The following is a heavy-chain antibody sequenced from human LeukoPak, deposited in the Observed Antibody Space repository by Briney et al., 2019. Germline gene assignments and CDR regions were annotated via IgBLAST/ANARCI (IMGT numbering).Heavy chain of an antibody. Sequence: SETLSLTCTVSGGSISSYYWSWIRQPPGKGLEWIGYLYNSGSTNYSPSLKSRVTISVDTSKNQFSLKLSSVTAADTAVYYCARSSRVVAPDYWGQGTLVTVSS. V-gene: IGHV4-59*12. CDR1: GGSISSYY. D-gene: IGHD3-22*01. CDR3: ARSSRVVAPDY. CDR2: LYNSGST. J-gene: IGHJ4*02.